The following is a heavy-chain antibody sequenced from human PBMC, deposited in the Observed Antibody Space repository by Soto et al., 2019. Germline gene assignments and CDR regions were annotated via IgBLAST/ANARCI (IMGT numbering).Heavy chain of an antibody. CDR2: IIPIFGTA. V-gene: IGHV1-69*01. CDR1: GGTFSSYA. J-gene: IGHJ4*02. D-gene: IGHD3-22*01. CDR3: ARGGGRDYYDSSGYRRVDY. Sequence: QVQLVQSGAEVKKPGSSVKVSCKASGGTFSSYAISWVRQAPGQGLEWMGGIIPIFGTANYAQKFQGRVTITADEATSTAYRGLSSLRAEDTAVYYWARGGGRDYYDSSGYRRVDYWGQGTLVTDSS.